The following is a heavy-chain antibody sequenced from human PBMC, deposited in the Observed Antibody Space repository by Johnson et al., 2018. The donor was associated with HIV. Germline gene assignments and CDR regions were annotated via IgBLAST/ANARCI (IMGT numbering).Heavy chain of an antibody. Sequence: QVQLVESGGGVVQPGRSLRLSCAASGFPFSSYAMDWVRQAPGKGLEWVAVISNDGRDKWYADSVQGRFTISRVSSKNTLYLQMNSLRAEDTAFYYCARDYGKWLVPGAFDIWGQGTMVTVSS. CDR3: ARDYGKWLVPGAFDI. V-gene: IGHV3-30*03. D-gene: IGHD6-19*01. CDR2: ISNDGRDK. J-gene: IGHJ3*02. CDR1: GFPFSSYA.